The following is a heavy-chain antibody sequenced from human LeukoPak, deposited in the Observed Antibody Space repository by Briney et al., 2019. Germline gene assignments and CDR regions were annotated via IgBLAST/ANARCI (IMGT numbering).Heavy chain of an antibody. V-gene: IGHV3-33*08. D-gene: IGHD2-2*01. CDR1: GFTFSSYG. CDR2: IWYDGSNK. Sequence: PGGSLRLSCAASGFTFSSYGMHWVRQAPGKGLEWVAVIWYDGSNKYYADSVKGRFTISRDNSKNTLYLQMNSLRAEDTAVYYCARDLGEYQLLNNWFDPWGQGTLVTVSS. CDR3: ARDLGEYQLLNNWFDP. J-gene: IGHJ5*02.